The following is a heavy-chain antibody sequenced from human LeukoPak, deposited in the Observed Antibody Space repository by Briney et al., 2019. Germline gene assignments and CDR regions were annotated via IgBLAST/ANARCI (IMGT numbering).Heavy chain of an antibody. J-gene: IGHJ4*02. Sequence: GEALQISGKGSGYRFTNYGIGWVRPMPGKGLKWMGIIYPGDSDARYSPSFQGQVTISADKSISTAYLQWSSLKASDTAMYYCARRRDLYSGSYYPFDYWGQGTLVTVSS. D-gene: IGHD1-26*01. V-gene: IGHV5-51*01. CDR1: GYRFTNYG. CDR2: IYPGDSDA. CDR3: ARRRDLYSGSYYPFDY.